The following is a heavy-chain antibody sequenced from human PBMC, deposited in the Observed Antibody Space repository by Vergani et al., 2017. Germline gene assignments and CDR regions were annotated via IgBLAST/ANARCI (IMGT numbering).Heavy chain of an antibody. CDR3: AKDTPPIVVVPAAPHDAFDI. D-gene: IGHD2-2*01. J-gene: IGHJ3*02. CDR1: GFTFSSYA. Sequence: EVQLLESGGGLVQPGGSLRLSCAASGFTFSSYAMSWVRQAPGKGLEWVSAISGSGGSTYYADSVKGRFTISRDNSKNTLYLQMISLRAEDTAVYYCAKDTPPIVVVPAAPHDAFDIWGQGTMVTVSS. V-gene: IGHV3-23*01. CDR2: ISGSGGST.